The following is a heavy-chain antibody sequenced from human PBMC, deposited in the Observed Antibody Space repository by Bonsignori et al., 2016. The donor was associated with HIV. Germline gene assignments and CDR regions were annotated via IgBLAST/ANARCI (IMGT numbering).Heavy chain of an antibody. D-gene: IGHD3-3*01. V-gene: IGHV3-48*03. CDR1: GFTFSTYE. J-gene: IGHJ6*03. CDR3: ARVESRKYYDFWSNYPYYMDV. CDR2: ITSTTI. Sequence: GGSLRLSCAASGFTFSTYEMNWVRQAPGKGLEWLSYITSTTIYYADSVKGRFTISRDNAKNSLYLQMNSLRAEDTAVYYCARVESRKYYDFWSNYPYYMDVWGQRDHGHRLL.